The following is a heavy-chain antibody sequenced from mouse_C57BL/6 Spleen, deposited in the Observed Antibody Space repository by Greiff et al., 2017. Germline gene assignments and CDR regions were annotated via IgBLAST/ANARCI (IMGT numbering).Heavy chain of an antibody. V-gene: IGHV1-53*01. CDR1: GYTFTSYW. Sequence: VQLQQPGTELVKPRASVKLSCKASGYTFTSYWMHLVKQRPGQGLEWIGNINPSNGGTNYNEKFKSKATLTVDKSSSTAYMQLSSLTSEGSAVYYCARAGSSYLYYAMDYWGQGTSVTVSS. CDR3: ARAGSSYLYYAMDY. J-gene: IGHJ4*01. D-gene: IGHD1-1*01. CDR2: INPSNGGT.